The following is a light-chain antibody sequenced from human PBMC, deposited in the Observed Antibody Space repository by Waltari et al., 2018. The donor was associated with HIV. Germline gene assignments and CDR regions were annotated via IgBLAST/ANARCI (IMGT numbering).Light chain of an antibody. Sequence: EIVLTQSPGTLSLSPGERAALSCRTSQTINADHLAWYQQKPAQAPRLLPYGATRRATGIPDRFSGSGSGTDFTLTINRLEPEDFAMYYCQQCGDSPPTFGQGTIVEIK. J-gene: IGKJ1*01. CDR3: QQCGDSPPT. CDR2: GAT. V-gene: IGKV3-20*01. CDR1: QTINADH.